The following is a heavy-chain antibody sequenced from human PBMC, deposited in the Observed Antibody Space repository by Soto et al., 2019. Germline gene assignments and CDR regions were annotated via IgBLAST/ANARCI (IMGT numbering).Heavy chain of an antibody. J-gene: IGHJ5*02. Sequence: GWSLRLSCASSVFTFSSYWMHWVRQAPGKGLVWVSRINSDGSSTSYADSVKGRFTISRDNAKNTLYLQMNSLRAEDTAVYYCARDRSRYYDILNWFDPWGQGTLVTVSS. CDR2: INSDGSST. CDR3: ARDRSRYYDILNWFDP. D-gene: IGHD3-9*01. CDR1: VFTFSSYW. V-gene: IGHV3-74*01.